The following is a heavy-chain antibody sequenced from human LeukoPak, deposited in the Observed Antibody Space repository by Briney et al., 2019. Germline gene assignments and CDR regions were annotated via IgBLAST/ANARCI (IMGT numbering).Heavy chain of an antibody. D-gene: IGHD2-2*01. Sequence: GGSLRLSCATSGLTFSSNWMSWARHAPGRGLEWVANIKPDGSAEYYAASVKGRFTVSRDQSKNTLFLQVNSLRAEDTAVYYCARDSCGSPSCFVYWGQGTLVTVSS. CDR3: ARDSCGSPSCFVY. CDR1: GLTFSSNW. J-gene: IGHJ4*02. V-gene: IGHV3-7*01. CDR2: IKPDGSAE.